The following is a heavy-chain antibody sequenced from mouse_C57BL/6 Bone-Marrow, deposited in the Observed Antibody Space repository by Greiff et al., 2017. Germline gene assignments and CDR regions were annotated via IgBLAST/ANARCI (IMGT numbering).Heavy chain of an antibody. J-gene: IGHJ3*01. CDR3: ARKRSLDSSGYGLAY. D-gene: IGHD3-2*02. CDR1: GFSLTSYG. V-gene: IGHV2-2*01. Sequence: QVQLQQSGPGLVQPSQSLSITCTVSGFSLTSYGVHWVRQSPGKGLEWLGVIWRGGSTDYNAAFISSLSISKDNSKSQVFFKMNSLQADDTAIYYCARKRSLDSSGYGLAYWGQGTLVTVSA. CDR2: IWRGGST.